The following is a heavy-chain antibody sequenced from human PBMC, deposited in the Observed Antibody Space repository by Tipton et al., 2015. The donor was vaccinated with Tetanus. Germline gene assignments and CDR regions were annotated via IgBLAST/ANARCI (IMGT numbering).Heavy chain of an antibody. CDR3: ARLSSTANDAHAFDI. D-gene: IGHD2-21*02. CDR1: GGSMISYY. Sequence: TLSLTCTVSGGSMISYYWSWIRQPAGKGLEWIGRIYHSGTTYYKPSLRSRVTMSVDTSKIQFSLKLSSVTAADTAVYYCARLSSTANDAHAFDIWGQGTMVTVSS. V-gene: IGHV4-59*05. J-gene: IGHJ3*02. CDR2: IYHSGTT.